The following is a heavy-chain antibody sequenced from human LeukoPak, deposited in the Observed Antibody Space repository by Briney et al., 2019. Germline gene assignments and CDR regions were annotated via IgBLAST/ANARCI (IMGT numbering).Heavy chain of an antibody. D-gene: IGHD3-22*01. CDR1: GGSFSGYY. CDR2: INHSGST. CDR3: ARRIRVGGNNHYYHSNTFPFDY. Sequence: SETLSLTCAVYGGSFSGYYWSWIRQPPGKGLEWIGEINHSGSTNYNPSLKSRVTISVDTSKNQFSLKLSSVTAADTAVYYCARRIRVGGNNHYYHSNTFPFDYWGQRTLVTVSS. J-gene: IGHJ4*02. V-gene: IGHV4-34*01.